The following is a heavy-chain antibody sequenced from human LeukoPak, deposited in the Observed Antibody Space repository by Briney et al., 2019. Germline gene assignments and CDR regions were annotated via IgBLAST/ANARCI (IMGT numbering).Heavy chain of an antibody. J-gene: IGHJ5*02. CDR1: GGSINSSNW. CDR3: ARVRVAYCSSTSCSWFDP. Sequence: SETLSLTCAVSGGSINSSNWWSWVRQPPGRGLEWIGEFYHSGSTNYNPSLKSRVTISVDKSKNQLSLKLNSVTAADTAVYYCARVRVAYCSSTSCSWFDPWGQGTLVTVSS. CDR2: FYHSGST. D-gene: IGHD2-2*01. V-gene: IGHV4-4*02.